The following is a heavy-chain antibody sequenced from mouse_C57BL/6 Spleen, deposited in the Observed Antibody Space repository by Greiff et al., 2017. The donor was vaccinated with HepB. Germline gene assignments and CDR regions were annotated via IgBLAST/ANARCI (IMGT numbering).Heavy chain of an antibody. J-gene: IGHJ4*01. V-gene: IGHV1-61*01. CDR2: IYPSDSET. CDR1: GYTFTSYW. Sequence: QVQLQQPGAELVRPGSSVKLSCKASGYTFTSYWMDWVKQRPGQGLEWIGNIYPSDSETHYNQKFKDKATLTVDKSSSTAYMQLSSLTSEDSAVYYGARGAREAMDYWGQGTSVTVSS. CDR3: ARGAREAMDY.